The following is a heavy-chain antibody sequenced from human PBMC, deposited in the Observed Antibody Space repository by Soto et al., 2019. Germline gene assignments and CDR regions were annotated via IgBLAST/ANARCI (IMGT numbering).Heavy chain of an antibody. CDR3: ARASSSSSAADY. J-gene: IGHJ4*02. V-gene: IGHV4-31*03. Sequence: QVQLQESGPGLVKASQTLSLICSVSGESISSGGYYWSWIRHHPGKGLEWIGYIYDSESAYYKPSLKSRVTISMDTSKNHFAMKLSSVTAADTAVYYCARASSSSSAADYWGQGTLITVSS. CDR1: GESISSGGYY. CDR2: IYDSESA. D-gene: IGHD6-6*01.